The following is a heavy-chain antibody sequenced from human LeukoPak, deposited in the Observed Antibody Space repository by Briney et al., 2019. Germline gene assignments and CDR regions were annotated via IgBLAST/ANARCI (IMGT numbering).Heavy chain of an antibody. Sequence: GASVKVSCKTSGGTFSSYAITWVRQAPGQGLEWMGGIIPIFGTANYAQKFQDRVTITADESTSMAYMELSSLRSEDTAVYYCATGGRYYYYHGMDVWGKGTTVTVSS. D-gene: IGHD5-12*01. CDR1: GGTFSSYA. CDR3: ATGGRYYYYHGMDV. J-gene: IGHJ6*04. CDR2: IIPIFGTA. V-gene: IGHV1-69*13.